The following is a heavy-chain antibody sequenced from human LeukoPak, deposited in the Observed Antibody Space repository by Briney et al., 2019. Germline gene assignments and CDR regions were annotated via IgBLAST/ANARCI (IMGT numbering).Heavy chain of an antibody. CDR3: ARTPSSDYGSGSYSGGY. V-gene: IGHV3-30-3*01. CDR1: GFTFSSYG. Sequence: GRSLRLSCAASGFTFSSYGMHWVRQAAGKGLEWVAVISYDGSNKYYADSVKGRFTISRDNSKNTLYLQMNSLRAEDTAVYYCARTPSSDYGSGSYSGGYWGQGTPVTVSS. J-gene: IGHJ4*02. CDR2: ISYDGSNK. D-gene: IGHD3-10*01.